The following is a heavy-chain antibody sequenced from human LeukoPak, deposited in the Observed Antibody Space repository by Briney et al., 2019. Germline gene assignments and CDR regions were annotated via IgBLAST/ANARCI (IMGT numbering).Heavy chain of an antibody. D-gene: IGHD3-3*01. V-gene: IGHV3-7*01. CDR2: IKRDGSEK. CDR1: EFTFNNYW. Sequence: GGSLRLSCAASEFTFNNYWMTWVRQAPGKGLEWVANIKRDGSEKHYVDSVRGRFTISRDNAKNSVYLQMNSLRAEDTAVYYCTRGADYDFRLMDVWGKGTTVTVSS. CDR3: TRGADYDFRLMDV. J-gene: IGHJ6*03.